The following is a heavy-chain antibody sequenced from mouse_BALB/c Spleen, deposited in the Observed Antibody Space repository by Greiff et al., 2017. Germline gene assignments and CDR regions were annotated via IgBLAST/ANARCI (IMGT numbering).Heavy chain of an antibody. CDR3: ARDYDKGFAY. D-gene: IGHD2-12*01. V-gene: IGHV2-9*02. J-gene: IGHJ3*01. Sequence: VQLQESGPGLVAPSQSLSITCTVSGFSLTSYGVHWVRQPPGKGLEWLGVIWAGGSTNYNSALMSRLSISKDNSKSQVFLKMNSLQTDDTAMYYCARDYDKGFAYWGQGTLVTVSA. CDR1: GFSLTSYG. CDR2: IWAGGST.